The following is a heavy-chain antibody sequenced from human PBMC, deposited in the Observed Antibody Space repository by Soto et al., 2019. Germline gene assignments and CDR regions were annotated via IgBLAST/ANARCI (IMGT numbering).Heavy chain of an antibody. Sequence: KPSETLSLTCTVSGASVTSDSSYWSWIRQPPGKGLEWIGDISYSGDTNYNSSLNSRATISVDTSKNQFSLKLTSVTAADTALYYCAKGGSHWLDPWGQGALVTVSS. CDR2: ISYSGDT. CDR1: GASVTSDSSY. V-gene: IGHV4-61*01. CDR3: AKGGSHWLDP. D-gene: IGHD3-10*01. J-gene: IGHJ5*02.